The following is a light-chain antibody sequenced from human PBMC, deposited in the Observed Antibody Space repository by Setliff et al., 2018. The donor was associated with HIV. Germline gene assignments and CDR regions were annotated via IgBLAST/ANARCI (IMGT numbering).Light chain of an antibody. CDR2: EVT. CDR1: SSDVGSYNL. V-gene: IGLV2-14*02. Sequence: LTQPASVSGSPGQSITISCTGASSDVGSYNLVSWYQQHPGKAPKVMIYEVTKRPPGVSNRFSGSKSGNTASLTISGLQADDEADYYCTSYAGIISLVLFGGGTKVTVL. J-gene: IGLJ2*01. CDR3: TSYAGIISLVL.